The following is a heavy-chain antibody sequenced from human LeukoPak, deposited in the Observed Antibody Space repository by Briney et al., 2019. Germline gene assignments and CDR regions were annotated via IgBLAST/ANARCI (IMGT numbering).Heavy chain of an antibody. CDR1: GFTFSSYS. V-gene: IGHV3-21*01. D-gene: IGHD3-22*01. CDR2: ISSSSSYI. Sequence: PGGSLRLSCAASGFTFSSYSMNWVRQAPGKGLEWVLSISSSSSYIYYADSVKGRFTISRDNAKNSLYLQMNSLSAEDTAVYYCARERYYDSSGDYYYYMDVWGKGTTVTISS. CDR3: ARERYYDSSGDYYYYMDV. J-gene: IGHJ6*03.